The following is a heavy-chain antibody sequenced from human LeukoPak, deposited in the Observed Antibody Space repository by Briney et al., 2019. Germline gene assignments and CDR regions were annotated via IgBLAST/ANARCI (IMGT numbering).Heavy chain of an antibody. CDR2: ISGSGGST. CDR1: GFTFSSYA. D-gene: IGHD3-22*01. CDR3: AKETGSSGYYPAEGVDY. Sequence: GGSLRLSCAASGFTFSSYAMSWVRQAPGKGLEWVSAISGSGGSTYYADSVKGRFTISRDNSKNTLYLQMNSLRAEDTAVYYCAKETGSSGYYPAEGVDYWGQGTLVTVSS. V-gene: IGHV3-23*01. J-gene: IGHJ4*02.